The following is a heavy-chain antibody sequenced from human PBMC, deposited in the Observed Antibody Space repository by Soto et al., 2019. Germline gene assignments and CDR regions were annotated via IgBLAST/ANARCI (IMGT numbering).Heavy chain of an antibody. D-gene: IGHD6-13*01. Sequence: GGSLRLSCAASGFTFSSYSMNWVRQAPGKGLEWVSSISSTSTYIYYADSVKGRFTISRDNAKKSLYLQMNSVRAEDTAVYYCAIPPGYTSSQNGYWGQGTLVTVSS. CDR1: GFTFSSYS. CDR3: AIPPGYTSSQNGY. J-gene: IGHJ4*02. V-gene: IGHV3-21*01. CDR2: ISSTSTYI.